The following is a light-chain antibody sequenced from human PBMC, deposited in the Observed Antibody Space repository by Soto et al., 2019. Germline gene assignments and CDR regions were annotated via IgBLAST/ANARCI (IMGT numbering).Light chain of an antibody. V-gene: IGLV2-14*01. CDR3: SSYASSSTLV. J-gene: IGLJ2*01. CDR1: SSDVGGYNY. CDR2: EVA. Sequence: QSVLTQPASVSESPGQSITISCTGTSSDVGGYNYVSWYQLHPGKAPKLMIYEVANRPSGVSNRFSGSKSGNTASLTISGLQAEDEADYYCSSYASSSTLVFGGGTKFTVL.